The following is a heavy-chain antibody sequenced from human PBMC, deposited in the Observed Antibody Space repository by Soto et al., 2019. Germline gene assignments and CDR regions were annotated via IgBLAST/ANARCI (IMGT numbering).Heavy chain of an antibody. CDR3: GRESGDTWYY. V-gene: IGHV4-4*07. CDR1: GGSISSYR. Sequence: SETLSLTCTVSGGSISSYRWSWIRQPAGKGLEWIGRLNTYGNTHYNPSLKSRVTVSVDTSRNQFFLTLRSVTAADSAVYHCGRESGDTWYY. D-gene: IGHD1-26*01. CDR2: LNTYGNT. J-gene: IGHJ2*01.